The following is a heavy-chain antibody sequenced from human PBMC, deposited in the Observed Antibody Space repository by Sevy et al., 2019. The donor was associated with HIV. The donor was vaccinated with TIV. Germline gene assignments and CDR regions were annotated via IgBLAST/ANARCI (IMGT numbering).Heavy chain of an antibody. J-gene: IGHJ4*02. V-gene: IGHV3-53*01. CDR3: ARGKHVSDYYGSFDY. CDR2: IWLTGAT. CDR1: GVTVSSNF. Sequence: GGSLRLSCTVSGVTVSSNFISWVRQAPGKGLEWVSVIWLTGATYCADSVKGRFTISRDNSKNTVYLDMSSLRADDTAVYFCARGKHVSDYYGSFDYWGQGTLVTVSS. D-gene: IGHD3-3*01.